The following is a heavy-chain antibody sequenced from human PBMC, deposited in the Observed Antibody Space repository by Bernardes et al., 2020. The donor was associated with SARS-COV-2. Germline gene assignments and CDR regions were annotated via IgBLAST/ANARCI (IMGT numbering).Heavy chain of an antibody. J-gene: IGHJ4*02. CDR2: INTDGTTT. CDR1: GFSFSSHW. CDR3: VRREDGGYAFDY. Sequence: GGSLRLSCAASGFSFSSHWMHWVRQAPGKGLVWVSRINTDGTTTSYADSVKGRFTISRDNAKNTMYLQMNSLRDEDTAVYYCVRREDGGYAFDYWGQGTLVTVSS. V-gene: IGHV3-74*01. D-gene: IGHD5-12*01.